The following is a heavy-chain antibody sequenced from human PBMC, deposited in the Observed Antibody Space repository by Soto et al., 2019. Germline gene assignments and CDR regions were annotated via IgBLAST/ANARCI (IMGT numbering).Heavy chain of an antibody. D-gene: IGHD2-21*02. Sequence: GASVKVSCKASGYTFTSYGISWVRQAPGQGLEWMGWISAYNGNTNYAQKLQGRVTMTTDTSTSTAYMELRSLRSDDTAVYYCARDDDYCVGDCYSYYSCMDFCDPAPTGT. J-gene: IGHJ6*02. CDR3: ARDDDYCVGDCYSYYSCMDF. CDR2: ISAYNGNT. V-gene: IGHV1-18*01. CDR1: GYTFTSYG.